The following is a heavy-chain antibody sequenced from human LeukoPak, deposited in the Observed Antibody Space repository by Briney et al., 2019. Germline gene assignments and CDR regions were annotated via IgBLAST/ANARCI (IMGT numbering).Heavy chain of an antibody. V-gene: IGHV7-4-1*02. J-gene: IGHJ4*02. Sequence: ASVKVSCKASGYTFTSYAMNWVRQAPGQGLERMGWINTNTGNPTYAQGSTGRFVFSLDTSVSTAYLQISSLKAEDTAVYYCARVEGSGWFGELTEYYFDYWGQGTLVTVSS. CDR1: GYTFTSYA. CDR3: ARVEGSGWFGELTEYYFDY. CDR2: INTNTGNP. D-gene: IGHD3-10*01.